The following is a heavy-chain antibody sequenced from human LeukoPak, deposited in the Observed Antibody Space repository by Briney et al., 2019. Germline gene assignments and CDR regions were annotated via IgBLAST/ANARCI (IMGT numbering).Heavy chain of an antibody. CDR3: ARQHCSGGDCYFFD. CDR1: GFTLSTNA. V-gene: IGHV3-33*08. J-gene: IGHJ4*02. CDR2: IWYDGNNK. Sequence: GGSLRLSCLTSGFTLSTNAMSWVRQAPGKGLEWVALIWYDGNNKYYADSVKGRFTISRDNSKNTLYLQLNSLRAEDTAVYYCARQHCSGGDCYFFDWGQGTLVTVSS. D-gene: IGHD2-15*01.